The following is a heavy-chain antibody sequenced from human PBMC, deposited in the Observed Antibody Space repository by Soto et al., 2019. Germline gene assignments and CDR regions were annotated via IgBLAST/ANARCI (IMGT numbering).Heavy chain of an antibody. CDR2: IYYSGST. CDR3: GFGELSYYYYYYGMDV. Sequence: PSETLSLTCAVYGGSFSGYYWSWIRQPPGKGLEWIGSIYYSGSTYYNPSLKSRVTISVDTSKNQFSLKLSSVTAADTAVYYCGFGELSYYYYYYGMDVWGQGTTVTVSS. V-gene: IGHV4-34*01. D-gene: IGHD3-10*01. J-gene: IGHJ6*02. CDR1: GGSFSGYY.